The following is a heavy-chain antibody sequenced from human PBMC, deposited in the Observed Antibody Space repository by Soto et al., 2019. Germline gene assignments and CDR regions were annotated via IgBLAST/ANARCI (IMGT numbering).Heavy chain of an antibody. Sequence: PGGSLRLSCAASGFTFSSYAMSWVRQAPGKGLEWVSAICGSGGSTYYADSVKGRFTISRDNSKNTLYLQMNSLRAEDTAVYYCAKGVPSGMIVVTHSNYWGQGTLVTVSS. CDR2: ICGSGGST. J-gene: IGHJ4*02. CDR1: GFTFSSYA. V-gene: IGHV3-23*01. D-gene: IGHD3-22*01. CDR3: AKGVPSGMIVVTHSNY.